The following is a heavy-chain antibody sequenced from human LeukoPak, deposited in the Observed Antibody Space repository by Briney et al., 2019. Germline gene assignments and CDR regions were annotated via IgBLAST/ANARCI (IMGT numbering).Heavy chain of an antibody. Sequence: SVKVSCKASGYTFTGYYIHWVRQAPGQGLEWMGIINPRGDYTTYAQNFQGRVTMTRDTSTSTIYMGLSSLRSEDTAVYYCARSGYLVVTAYDAFDIWGQGTMVTVSS. CDR1: GYTFTGYY. CDR3: ARSGYLVVTAYDAFDI. CDR2: INPRGDYT. D-gene: IGHD2-21*02. J-gene: IGHJ3*02. V-gene: IGHV1-46*01.